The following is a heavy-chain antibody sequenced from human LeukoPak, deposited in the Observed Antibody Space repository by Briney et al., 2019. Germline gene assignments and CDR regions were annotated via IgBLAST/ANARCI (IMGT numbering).Heavy chain of an antibody. D-gene: IGHD1-26*01. J-gene: IGHJ4*02. CDR2: INHSGST. V-gene: IGHV4-34*01. CDR1: GGSFSGYY. CDR3: AKCGALIDYVDY. Sequence: ETLSLTCAVYGGSFSGYYWSWIRQPPGKGLEWIGEINHSGSTNYNPSLKSRVTISVDTSKNQFSLKLSSVTAADTAVYYCAKCGALIDYVDYWGQGTLVTVSS.